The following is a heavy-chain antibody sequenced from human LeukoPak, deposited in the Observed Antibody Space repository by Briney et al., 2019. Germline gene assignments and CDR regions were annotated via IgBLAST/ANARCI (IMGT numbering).Heavy chain of an antibody. CDR3: ATSAKENYYYYMDV. J-gene: IGHJ6*03. Sequence: GGSLRLSCAASGFTFSSYSMNWVRQAPGEGLEWVSSISSSSYIYYADSVKGRFTISRDNAKNSLYLQMNSLRAEDTAVYYCATSAKENYYYYMDVWGKGTTVTVSS. D-gene: IGHD4/OR15-4a*01. CDR2: ISSSSYI. V-gene: IGHV3-21*01. CDR1: GFTFSSYS.